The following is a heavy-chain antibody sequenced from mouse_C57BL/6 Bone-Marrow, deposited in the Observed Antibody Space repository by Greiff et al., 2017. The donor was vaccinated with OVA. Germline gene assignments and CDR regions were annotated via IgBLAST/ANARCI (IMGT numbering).Heavy chain of an antibody. CDR2: IHPNSGST. CDR1: GYTFPSNW. Sequence: VQLQQPGAELVKPGAQVKLSCKAPGYTFPSNWMHWLKKRPGQGLEWIGMIHPNSGSTNYNEKFKSKATLTVDKSSSTAYMQLSSLTSEDSAVYYCASYYSNYPFAYWGQGTLVTVSA. CDR3: ASYYSNYPFAY. V-gene: IGHV1-64*01. D-gene: IGHD2-5*01. J-gene: IGHJ3*01.